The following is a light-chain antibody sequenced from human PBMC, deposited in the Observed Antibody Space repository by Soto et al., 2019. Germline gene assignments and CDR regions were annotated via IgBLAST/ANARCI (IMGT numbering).Light chain of an antibody. CDR1: SSDVGYYNY. J-gene: IGLJ1*01. CDR2: DVS. V-gene: IGLV2-11*01. Sequence: QSALTQPRSVSGSPGQSVTISCTGTSSDVGYYNYVSWYQQYPGKAPKLMIYDVSGRPSGVPDRFSGSKSGNTASLTISGLQAEDEADYYCQSYDSSLSGSVFGTGTKLTVL. CDR3: QSYDSSLSGSV.